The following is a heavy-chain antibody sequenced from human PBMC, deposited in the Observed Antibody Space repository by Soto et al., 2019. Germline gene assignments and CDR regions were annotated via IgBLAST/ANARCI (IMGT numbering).Heavy chain of an antibody. CDR1: GGSISSGGYY. CDR3: AGYCSSTSCYTGTDY. J-gene: IGHJ4*02. Sequence: QVQLQESGPGLVKPSQTLSLTCTVSGGSISSGGYYWSWIRQHPGKGLEWIGYIYYSGSTYYNPSLKSRVTISVDTSKNQFPLKLSSVTAADTAVYYCAGYCSSTSCYTGTDYWGQGTLVTVSS. CDR2: IYYSGST. D-gene: IGHD2-2*02. V-gene: IGHV4-31*03.